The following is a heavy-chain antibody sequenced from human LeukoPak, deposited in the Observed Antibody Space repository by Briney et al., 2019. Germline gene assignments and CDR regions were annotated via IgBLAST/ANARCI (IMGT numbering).Heavy chain of an antibody. J-gene: IGHJ4*02. Sequence: GGSLRLSCTASGFTFSSYAMSWVRQAPGKGLEWVSAISGSGGSTYYADSVKGRSTISRDNSKNTLYLQMNSLRAEDTAVYYCAKDPLAAPFDYWGQGTLVTVSS. CDR1: GFTFSSYA. V-gene: IGHV3-23*01. D-gene: IGHD6-13*01. CDR3: AKDPLAAPFDY. CDR2: ISGSGGST.